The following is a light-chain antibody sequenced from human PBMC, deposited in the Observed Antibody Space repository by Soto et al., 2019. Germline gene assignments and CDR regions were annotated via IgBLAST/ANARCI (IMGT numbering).Light chain of an antibody. J-gene: IGKJ1*01. CDR1: QSISSN. CDR3: QQYSNWPPWT. V-gene: IGKV3-15*01. Sequence: EIVMTQCPATLSLSPGERATLSCRASQSISSNLAWYQQKPGQAPRLLIYGASTRATGIPARFSGSGSATDFTLTISSLQSEDFSVYFCQQYSNWPPWTFGQGTKVDIK. CDR2: GAS.